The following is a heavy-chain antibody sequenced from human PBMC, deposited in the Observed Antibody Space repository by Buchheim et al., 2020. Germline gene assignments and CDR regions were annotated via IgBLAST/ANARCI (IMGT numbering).Heavy chain of an antibody. CDR1: GGSISTYY. V-gene: IGHV4-59*01. D-gene: IGHD1-14*01. CDR2: IYYTGNT. CDR3: ARGRGNLGYYFDS. Sequence: QVQLQESGPGLVKPSETLSLTCAVSGGSISTYYWTWIRQPPGKGLEWIGYIYYTGNTNYNPSLKSRLTISVDTSKTQFSIKLNSVTAADTAVYYCARGRGNLGYYFDSWGQGTL. J-gene: IGHJ4*02.